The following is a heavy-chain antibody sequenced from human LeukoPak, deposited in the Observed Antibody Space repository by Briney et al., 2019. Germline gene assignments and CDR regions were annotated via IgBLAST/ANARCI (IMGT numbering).Heavy chain of an antibody. D-gene: IGHD1-26*01. CDR2: IYYSGST. CDR3: ARGEVGATPYFDY. J-gene: IGHJ4*02. Sequence: PSETLSLTCTVSGGSISSYYWSWIRRPPGKGLEWIGYIYYSGSTNYNPSLKSRVTISVDTSKNQFSLKLSSVTAADTAVYYCARGEVGATPYFDYWGQGTLVTVSS. V-gene: IGHV4-59*01. CDR1: GGSISSYY.